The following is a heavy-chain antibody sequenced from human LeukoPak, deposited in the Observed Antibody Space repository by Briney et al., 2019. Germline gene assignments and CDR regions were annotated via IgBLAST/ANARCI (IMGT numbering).Heavy chain of an antibody. D-gene: IGHD3-22*01. J-gene: IGHJ5*02. CDR2: ISHSGST. CDR1: GGSFSGYY. CDR3: ARGRRSFGGRLLLPGYNWFDP. V-gene: IGHV4-34*01. Sequence: SETLSLTCAVYGGSFSGYYWSWIRQPPGKGLEWIGEISHSGSTNYNPSLKSRVTISVDTSKNQFSLKLSSVTAADTAVYYCARGRRSFGGRLLLPGYNWFDPWGQGTLVTVSS.